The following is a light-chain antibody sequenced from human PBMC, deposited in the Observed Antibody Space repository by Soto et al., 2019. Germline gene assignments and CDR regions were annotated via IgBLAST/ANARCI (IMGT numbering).Light chain of an antibody. CDR3: LLYYGGQLGV. J-gene: IGLJ2*01. V-gene: IGLV7-43*01. CDR2: STN. CDR1: TGAVTSSNY. Sequence: QALVTQEPSLTVSPGGTVTLTCAVYTGAVTSSNYPSWFQQKPGQAPRALIYSTNHKYSWTPARFSGSLLEGKAALTLSGVQPEDEADYYCLLYYGGQLGVFGGGTKLTVL.